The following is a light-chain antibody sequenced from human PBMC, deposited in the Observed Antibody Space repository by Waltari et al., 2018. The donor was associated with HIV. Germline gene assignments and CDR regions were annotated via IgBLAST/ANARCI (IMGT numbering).Light chain of an antibody. Sequence: QSALTQPASVSGSPGQSITISCSGTSSDVGGYNYVSWYQPYPGKAPKPMLYALSSRPSGVSNRFAGSKSGNTASLTISGLQAEDEADYYCSSYTSSSTYVFGTGTKVTVL. V-gene: IGLV2-14*01. J-gene: IGLJ1*01. CDR2: ALS. CDR1: SSDVGGYNY. CDR3: SSYTSSSTYV.